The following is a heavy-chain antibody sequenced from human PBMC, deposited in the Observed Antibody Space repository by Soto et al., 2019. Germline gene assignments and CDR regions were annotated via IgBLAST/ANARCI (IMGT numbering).Heavy chain of an antibody. J-gene: IGHJ6*02. V-gene: IGHV4-59*01. Sequence: SETLSLTCTVSGGSISSYYWSWIRQPPGKGLEWIGYIYHSGSTNYNPSLKSRVTISVDTSKNQFSLKLSSVTAADTAVYYCARDFGVRAVIIGPEYTYGLAIWGQGTMPTASS. CDR1: GGSISSYY. CDR2: IYHSGST. CDR3: ARDFGVRAVIIGPEYTYGLAI. D-gene: IGHD3-10*01.